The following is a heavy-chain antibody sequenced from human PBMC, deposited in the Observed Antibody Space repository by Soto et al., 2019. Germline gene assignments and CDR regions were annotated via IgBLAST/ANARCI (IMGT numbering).Heavy chain of an antibody. V-gene: IGHV3-23*01. J-gene: IGHJ2*01. CDR3: AKVAGGLGYFDL. Sequence: GGSLRLSCVASGFTFSDYAMTWVRQAPGKGLERVATISATGGNIEYTDSLKGRFTISRDNSKNTLYLQLNGLTSDDTAVHYCAKVAGGLGYFDLWGRGTLVTVSS. CDR1: GFTFSDYA. CDR2: ISATGGNI. D-gene: IGHD3-16*01.